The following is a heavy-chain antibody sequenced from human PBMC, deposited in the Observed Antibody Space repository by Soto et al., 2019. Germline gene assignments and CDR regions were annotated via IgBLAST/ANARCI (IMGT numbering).Heavy chain of an antibody. CDR3: ARGDNGGFDL. J-gene: IGHJ3*01. CDR2: IHSDGSST. V-gene: IGHV3-74*01. D-gene: IGHD4-17*01. Sequence: EVQLVESEGGLVQRGGSLRLSCAASGFTFNYYWMHWVRQAPGQGLVWVSHIHSDGSSTTYADSVKGRFPISRDNAKNTLYLPMNSLRAEDTAVYYCARGDNGGFDLWGQGTTVTVSS. CDR1: GFTFNYYW.